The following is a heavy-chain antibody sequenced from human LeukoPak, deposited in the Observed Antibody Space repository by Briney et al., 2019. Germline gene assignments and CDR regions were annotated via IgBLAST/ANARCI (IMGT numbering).Heavy chain of an antibody. CDR3: ARGLITMVRGVSRRRFDP. CDR2: INHSGST. Sequence: PSETLSLTCAVYGGSFSGYYWSWIRQPPGKGLEWIGEINHSGSTNYNPSLKSRVTISVGTSKNQFSLKLSSVTAADTAVYYCARGLITMVRGVSRRRFDPWGQGTLVTVSS. V-gene: IGHV4-34*01. J-gene: IGHJ5*02. CDR1: GGSFSGYY. D-gene: IGHD3-10*01.